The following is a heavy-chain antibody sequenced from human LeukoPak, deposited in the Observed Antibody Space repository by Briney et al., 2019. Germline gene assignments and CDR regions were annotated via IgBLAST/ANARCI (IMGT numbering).Heavy chain of an antibody. CDR3: ARVNRGDAFDI. Sequence: PGGSLRLSCAASGFTFSSYGMHWVRQAPGKGLEWVAVIWYDGRNKFYADSLKGRFTISRDSSKNTLYLQMNSLRAEDTAVYYCARVNRGDAFDIWGQGTLVTVSS. CDR1: GFTFSSYG. CDR2: IWYDGRNK. J-gene: IGHJ3*02. D-gene: IGHD3-16*02. V-gene: IGHV3-33*01.